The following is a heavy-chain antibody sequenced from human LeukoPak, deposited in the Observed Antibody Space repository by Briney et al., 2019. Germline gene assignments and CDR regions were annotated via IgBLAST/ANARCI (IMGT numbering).Heavy chain of an antibody. CDR2: IYYSGST. CDR1: GGSISSYY. CDR3: ARDLTYYDSSGSPFDY. D-gene: IGHD3-22*01. V-gene: IGHV4-59*12. Sequence: PSETLSLTCTVSGGSISSYYWSWIRQPPGKGLEWIGSIYYSGSTYYNPSLKSRVTISVDTSKNQFSLKLSSVTAADTAVYYCARDLTYYDSSGSPFDYWGQGTLVTVSS. J-gene: IGHJ4*02.